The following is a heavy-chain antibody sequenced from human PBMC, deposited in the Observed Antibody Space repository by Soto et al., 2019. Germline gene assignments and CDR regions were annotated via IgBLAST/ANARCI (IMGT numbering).Heavy chain of an antibody. CDR2: INQDGSAK. CDR1: GFTFKNNW. Sequence: EVQLVESGGGLVQPGGSLRLSCVASGFTFKNNWMSWVRQAPGKGLEWGANINQDGSAKSYVDSVKGRFTISRDNAKTSLSLGTDTLTPEDTAVYYCVRDTTYDATNAYFDHWGQGTLVTVSS. V-gene: IGHV3-7*01. J-gene: IGHJ1*01. D-gene: IGHD2-8*01. CDR3: VRDTTYDATNAYFDH.